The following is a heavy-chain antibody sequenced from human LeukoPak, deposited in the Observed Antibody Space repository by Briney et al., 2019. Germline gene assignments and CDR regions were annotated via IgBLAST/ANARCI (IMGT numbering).Heavy chain of an antibody. J-gene: IGHJ4*02. CDR2: ISAYNGNT. Sequence: ASVKVSCKASGYTFTSYGISWVRQAPGQGLEWMGWISAYNGNTNYAQKLQGRGTMTTDTSTSTAYMELRSLRSDDTAVYYCARGSPYSSNSLGFDYWGQGTLVTVSS. V-gene: IGHV1-18*01. CDR1: GYTFTSYG. D-gene: IGHD6-13*01. CDR3: ARGSPYSSNSLGFDY.